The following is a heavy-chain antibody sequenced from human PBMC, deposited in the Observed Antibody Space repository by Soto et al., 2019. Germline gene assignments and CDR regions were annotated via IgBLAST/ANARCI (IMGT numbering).Heavy chain of an antibody. CDR1: GFTFSSYA. Sequence: GGSLRLSCAASGFTFSSYAMHWARQAPGKGLEWVAVISYDGSNKYYADSVKGRFTISRDNSKNTLYLQMNSLRAEDTAVYYCARDSIPHDYGDYEVLDYWGQGTLVTVSS. CDR2: ISYDGSNK. V-gene: IGHV3-30-3*01. CDR3: ARDSIPHDYGDYEVLDY. D-gene: IGHD4-17*01. J-gene: IGHJ4*02.